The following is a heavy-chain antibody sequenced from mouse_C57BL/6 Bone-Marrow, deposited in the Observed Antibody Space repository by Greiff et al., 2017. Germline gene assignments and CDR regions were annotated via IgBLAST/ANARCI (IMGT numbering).Heavy chain of an antibody. CDR3: ARRDYGSSYVRFFDY. CDR1: EYEFPSHD. J-gene: IGHJ2*01. Sequence: EVKLQESGGGLVQPGESLKLSCESNEYEFPSHDMSWVRKTPEKRLELVAAINSDGGSTYYPDTMERRFIISRDNTKQTLYLQMSSLRSEDTALYYCARRDYGSSYVRFFDYWGQGTTLTVSS. CDR2: INSDGGST. D-gene: IGHD1-1*01. V-gene: IGHV5-2*01.